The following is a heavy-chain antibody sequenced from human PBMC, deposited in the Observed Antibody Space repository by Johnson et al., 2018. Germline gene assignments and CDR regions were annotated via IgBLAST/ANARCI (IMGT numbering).Heavy chain of an antibody. J-gene: IGHJ1*01. D-gene: IGHD5-24*01. CDR2: ISSNRAYI. Sequence: EVQLVQSGGGLVKPGGSLRLSCAASGFTFSRYTLHWVRQAPGTGLEWVSSISSNRAYIYYVYLVKVRFNISRANAKNSLYLQMNSLRAEDTAVYYCARDWEEMATSTRDCQHWGQGTLVTVSS. V-gene: IGHV3-21*01. CDR3: ARDWEEMATSTRDCQH. CDR1: GFTFSRYT.